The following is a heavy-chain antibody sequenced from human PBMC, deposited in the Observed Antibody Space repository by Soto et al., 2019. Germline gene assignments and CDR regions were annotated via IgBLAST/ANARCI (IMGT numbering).Heavy chain of an antibody. Sequence: QVQLVQSGAEVKKPGSSVKVSCKVSGGTFSSNYVISWVRQAPGQGLEWMGGIIPIFGTANYAEKFQGRVTITADESTSTAYMELSSLRSEDTAVYYCARCIVVVTAIHYYFDSWGQGTLVTVSS. CDR3: ARCIVVVTAIHYYFDS. CDR2: IIPIFGTA. CDR1: GGTFSSNYV. D-gene: IGHD2-21*02. J-gene: IGHJ4*02. V-gene: IGHV1-69*12.